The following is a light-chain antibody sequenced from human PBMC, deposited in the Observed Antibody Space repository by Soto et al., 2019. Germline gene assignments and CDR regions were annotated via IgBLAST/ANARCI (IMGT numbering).Light chain of an antibody. CDR3: HQYGTSPQT. CDR2: GAS. V-gene: IGKV3-20*01. J-gene: IGKJ1*01. CDR1: QSVSSSY. Sequence: EVVLTQSPGTVSLSPGERATLSCRASQSVSSSYLAWYQHKRGQAPRLLMYGASSRATGVPDRFSGWGSGTDFTLTISRLEPEDFAVYYCHQYGTSPQTVGQGTKVDIK.